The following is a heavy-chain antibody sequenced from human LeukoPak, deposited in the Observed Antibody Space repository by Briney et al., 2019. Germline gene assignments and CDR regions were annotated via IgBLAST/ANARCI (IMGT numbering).Heavy chain of an antibody. Sequence: ASVKVSSKASGYTFTDYYIHWVRQAPGQGLEWMGWINPNSGGTNYAQKFQGRVTMTRDTSISTAYMELSRLRSDDTAVYYCARDRRDVLRFLEWLLTFDYWGQGTLVTVSS. V-gene: IGHV1-2*02. CDR2: INPNSGGT. D-gene: IGHD3-3*01. CDR1: GYTFTDYY. CDR3: ARDRRDVLRFLEWLLTFDY. J-gene: IGHJ4*02.